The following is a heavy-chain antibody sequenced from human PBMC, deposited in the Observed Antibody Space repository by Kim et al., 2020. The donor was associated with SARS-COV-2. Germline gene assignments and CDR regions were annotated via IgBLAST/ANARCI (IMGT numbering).Heavy chain of an antibody. Sequence: SETLSLTCTVSGGSISSYYLSWIRQPPGKGLEWIGYIYYSGSTNYNPSLKSRVTISVDTNKNQFSLKLSSVTAADTSVYYCARDGDSSGWNLWGQGTLVTVSS. CDR2: IYYSGST. CDR1: GGSISSYY. D-gene: IGHD6-19*01. J-gene: IGHJ4*02. CDR3: ARDGDSSGWNL. V-gene: IGHV4-59*01.